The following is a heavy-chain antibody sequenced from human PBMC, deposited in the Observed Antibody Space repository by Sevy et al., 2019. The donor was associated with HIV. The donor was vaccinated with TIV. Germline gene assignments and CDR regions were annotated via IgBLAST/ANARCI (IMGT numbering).Heavy chain of an antibody. CDR1: GYTFTGYY. V-gene: IGHV1-2*02. J-gene: IGHJ3*02. CDR3: ARLGYTMVRGVTASDAFDI. CDR2: INPNSGGT. Sequence: ASVKVSCKASGYTFTGYYMHWVRQAPGQGLEWMGWINPNSGGTNYAQKFQGRVTMTRDTSISTAYMELSRLRSDDTAVYYCARLGYTMVRGVTASDAFDIWGQGTMVTVSS. D-gene: IGHD3-10*01.